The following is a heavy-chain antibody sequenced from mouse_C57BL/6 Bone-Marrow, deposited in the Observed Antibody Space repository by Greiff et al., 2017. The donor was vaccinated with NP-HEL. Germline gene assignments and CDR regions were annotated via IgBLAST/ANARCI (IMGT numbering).Heavy chain of an antibody. J-gene: IGHJ4*01. D-gene: IGHD2-3*01. CDR2: ISDGGSYT. CDR3: AREGWLLLSYAMDY. Sequence: EVHLVESGGGLVKPGGSLKLSCAASGFTFSSYAMSWVRQTPEKRLEWVATISDGGSYTYYPDNVKGRFTISRDNAKNNLYLQMSHLKSEDTAMYYCAREGWLLLSYAMDYWGQGTSVTVSS. V-gene: IGHV5-4*01. CDR1: GFTFSSYA.